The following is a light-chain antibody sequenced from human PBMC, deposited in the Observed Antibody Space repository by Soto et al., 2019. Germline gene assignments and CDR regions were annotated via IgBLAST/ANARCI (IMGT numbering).Light chain of an antibody. CDR3: QQRRNWPQT. CDR2: DAS. V-gene: IGKV3-11*01. Sequence: EILLTQSPATLSLSPGERATLSCRASQTISSYLAWYQQKPGQAPRLLIYDASNRATGVPTRFSGSGSGTDFTITISSLEPEDFAVYYCQQRRNWPQTFGQGTKVEIK. CDR1: QTISSY. J-gene: IGKJ1*01.